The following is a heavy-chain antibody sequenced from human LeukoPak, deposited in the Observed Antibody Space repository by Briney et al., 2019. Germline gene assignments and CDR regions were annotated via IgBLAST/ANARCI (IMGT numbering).Heavy chain of an antibody. CDR3: AGRPQIAVAGTWSSAFDI. CDR2: ISGSGGST. V-gene: IGHV3-23*01. D-gene: IGHD6-19*01. CDR1: GFTFSSYA. Sequence: PGGSLRLSCAASGFTFSSYAMSWVRQAPGKGLEWVSAISGSGGSTYYADSVKGRFTISRDNSKNTLYLQMNSLRAEDTAVYYCAGRPQIAVAGTWSSAFDIWGQGTMVTVSS. J-gene: IGHJ3*02.